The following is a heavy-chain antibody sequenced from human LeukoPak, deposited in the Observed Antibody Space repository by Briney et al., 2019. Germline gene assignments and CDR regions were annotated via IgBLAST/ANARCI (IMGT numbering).Heavy chain of an antibody. D-gene: IGHD3-22*01. CDR2: IKPDGSLQ. CDR1: GFIFSSFW. V-gene: IGHV3-7*01. CDR3: ATSYDSSGCD. Sequence: GGSLRLSCTASGFIFSSFWMAWVRQAPGKGLEWVANIKPDGSLQFYGDSVKGRFSISRDNAKNSLYLQMNNLRAEDTALYYCATSYDSSGCDWGQGTLVTVSS. J-gene: IGHJ4*02.